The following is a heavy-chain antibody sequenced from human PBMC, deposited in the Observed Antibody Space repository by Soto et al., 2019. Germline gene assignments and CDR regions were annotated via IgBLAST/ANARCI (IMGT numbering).Heavy chain of an antibody. V-gene: IGHV1-69*06. CDR1: GGTFARDA. Sequence: SVKVSCKASGGTFARDAITWVRQAPGQGLEWVGRIIPIFGTTNYAQNLQGRVTISADKSTLTSYMELHSLTSDDTALYYCARDRTDSGYYTNWLDPWGQGTQVTVSS. CDR3: ARDRTDSGYYTNWLDP. J-gene: IGHJ5*02. CDR2: IIPIFGTT. D-gene: IGHD3-22*01.